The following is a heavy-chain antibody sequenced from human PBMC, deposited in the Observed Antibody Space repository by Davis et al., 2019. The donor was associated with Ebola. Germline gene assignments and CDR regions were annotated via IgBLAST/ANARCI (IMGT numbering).Heavy chain of an antibody. V-gene: IGHV1-8*01. CDR1: GYTFTSYD. CDR2: MNPNSGNT. D-gene: IGHD6-19*01. Sequence: AASVKVSCKASGYTFTSYDINWVRQATGQGLEWMGWMNPNSGNTGYAQKFQGRVTITRDTSASTAYMELSSLRSEDTAVYYCARDLSGWYIFDYWGQGTLVTVSS. CDR3: ARDLSGWYIFDY. J-gene: IGHJ4*02.